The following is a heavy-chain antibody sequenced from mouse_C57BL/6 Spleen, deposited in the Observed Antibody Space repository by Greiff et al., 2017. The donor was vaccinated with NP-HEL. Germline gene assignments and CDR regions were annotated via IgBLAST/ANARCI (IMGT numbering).Heavy chain of an antibody. Sequence: VQLQQSGAELVRPGASVTLSCKASGYTFTDYEMHWVKQTPVHGLEWIGAIDPETGGTAYNQKFKGKAILTADKSSSTAYMELRSLTSEDSAVYYCTRRAISNYDYWGQGTTLTVSS. CDR2: IDPETGGT. CDR1: GYTFTDYE. D-gene: IGHD2-5*01. V-gene: IGHV1-15*01. J-gene: IGHJ2*01. CDR3: TRRAISNYDY.